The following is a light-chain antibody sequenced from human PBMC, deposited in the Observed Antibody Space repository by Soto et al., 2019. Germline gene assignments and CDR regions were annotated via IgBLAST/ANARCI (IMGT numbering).Light chain of an antibody. V-gene: IGKV1-27*01. Sequence: DIQMTQSPSSLSASVGDRVTITCRASQGISDFLAWFQQKPGKVPKLLIYGASTLQSGVSSRFSGCGSGTDFHLTISHLQPEHVPTYYCQTYNSAPFTFGPGTKVEIK. CDR3: QTYNSAPFT. CDR1: QGISDF. CDR2: GAS. J-gene: IGKJ3*01.